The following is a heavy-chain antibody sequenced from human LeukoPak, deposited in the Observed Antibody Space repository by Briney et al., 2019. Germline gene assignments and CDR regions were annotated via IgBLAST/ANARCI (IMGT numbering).Heavy chain of an antibody. CDR3: ARAEILRYFDWFPNGGYFDY. D-gene: IGHD3-9*01. CDR1: GGSISSSSYY. CDR2: IYYSGST. J-gene: IGHJ4*02. V-gene: IGHV4-39*07. Sequence: PSETLSLTCTISGGSISSSSYYWGWIRQPPGKGLEWIGSIYYSGSTYYNPSLKSRVTISVDTSKNQFSLKLSSVTAADTAVYYCARAEILRYFDWFPNGGYFDYWGQGTLVTVSS.